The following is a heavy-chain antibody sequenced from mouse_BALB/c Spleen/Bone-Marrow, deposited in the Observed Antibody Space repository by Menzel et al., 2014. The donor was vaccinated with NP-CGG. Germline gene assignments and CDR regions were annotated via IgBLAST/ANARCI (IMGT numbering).Heavy chain of an antibody. CDR1: GYSFTGYN. J-gene: IGHJ1*01. CDR2: IDPYYGGT. D-gene: IGHD3-1*01. CDR3: ARVGDNRHFDV. Sequence: VHVKQSGPELEKPGASVKISCKASGYSFTGYNINWVKRTNGKSLEWIGNIDPYYGGTDYNQEFKGKATLTVDRSSSTAYMQLKSLTSDDSAVYYCARVGDNRHFDVWGAGTTVTVSS. V-gene: IGHV1-39*01.